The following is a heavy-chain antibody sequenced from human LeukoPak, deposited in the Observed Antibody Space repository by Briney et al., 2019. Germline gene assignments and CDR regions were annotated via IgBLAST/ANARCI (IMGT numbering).Heavy chain of an antibody. D-gene: IGHD5-18*01. V-gene: IGHV3-64*01. CDR1: GFTFSSYA. J-gene: IGHJ4*02. CDR2: ISSDGGST. Sequence: GESLRLSCAASGFTFSSYAMHWVRQAPGKGLQYVSAISSDGGSTYYANSVKGRFTVSRDNSKNTLYLQMGSLRAEDMAIYYCARVREYNSGYDYWGQGTLVTVSS. CDR3: ARVREYNSGYDY.